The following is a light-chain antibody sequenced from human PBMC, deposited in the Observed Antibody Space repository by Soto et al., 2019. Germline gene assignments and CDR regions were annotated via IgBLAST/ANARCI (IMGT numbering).Light chain of an antibody. Sequence: IKMTQSPSTVSASVLDIVASAFRASQSISSWLAWYQQKPGKAPKLLIYKASSLESGVPSRFSGSGSGTEFTLTISSLQPDDFATYYCQQYNSYSVTFGQGTKVDIK. CDR2: KAS. CDR3: QQYNSYSVT. J-gene: IGKJ1*01. V-gene: IGKV1-5*03. CDR1: QSISSW.